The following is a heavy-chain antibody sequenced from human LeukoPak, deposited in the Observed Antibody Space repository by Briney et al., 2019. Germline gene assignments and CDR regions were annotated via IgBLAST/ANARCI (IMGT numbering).Heavy chain of an antibody. CDR2: ISSSSSYI. V-gene: IGHV3-21*01. CDR1: GYPFSSYS. D-gene: IGHD6-6*01. Sequence: SGGSLRLSCVASGYPFSSYSMNWVRQAPGKGLEWVSSISSSSSYIYYADSVKGRFTISRDNAKNSLYLQMNSLRAEDTAVYYCARVFATHSSSSEDYWGQGTLVTVSS. J-gene: IGHJ4*02. CDR3: ARVFATHSSSSEDY.